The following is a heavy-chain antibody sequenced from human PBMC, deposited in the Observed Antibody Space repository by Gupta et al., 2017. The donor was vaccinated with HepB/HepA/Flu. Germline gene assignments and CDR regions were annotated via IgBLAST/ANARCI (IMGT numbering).Heavy chain of an antibody. CDR1: GGSFSGYY. CDR3: ARERGGRLGDWYCSSTSRLRSKCWFDP. CDR2: INHSGST. D-gene: IGHD2-2*01. J-gene: IGHJ5*02. Sequence: QVQLQQWGAGLLKPSETLSLTCAVYGGSFSGYYWSWIRQPPGKGLEWIGEINHSGSTNYNPSLKSRVTISVDTSKNQFSLKLSSVTAADTAVYYCARERGGRLGDWYCSSTSRLRSKCWFDPWGQGTLVTVSS. V-gene: IGHV4-34*01.